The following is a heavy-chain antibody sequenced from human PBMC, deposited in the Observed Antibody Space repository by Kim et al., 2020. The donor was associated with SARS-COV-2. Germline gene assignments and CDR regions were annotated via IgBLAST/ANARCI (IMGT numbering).Heavy chain of an antibody. CDR3: AKDIGYGSGFDY. Sequence: YYADSVKGRFTISRDNSKNSLYLQMNSLRTEDTALYYCAKDIGYGSGFDYWGQGTLVTVSS. D-gene: IGHD3-10*01. J-gene: IGHJ4*02. V-gene: IGHV3-43*01.